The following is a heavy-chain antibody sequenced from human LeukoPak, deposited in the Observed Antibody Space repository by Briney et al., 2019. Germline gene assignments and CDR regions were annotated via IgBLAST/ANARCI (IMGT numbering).Heavy chain of an antibody. D-gene: IGHD3/OR15-3a*01. CDR2: IYYTGNT. Sequence: SETLSLTCTVTGVSISSSNSYWGWIRQPPGKGLEWIGSIYYTGNTYYNASLKSRVTISIDTSNNQISLRLISVTATDTAMYYCARQTGSGLFTLPGGQGTLVTVSS. J-gene: IGHJ4*02. CDR3: ARQTGSGLFTLP. V-gene: IGHV4-39*01. CDR1: GVSISSSNSY.